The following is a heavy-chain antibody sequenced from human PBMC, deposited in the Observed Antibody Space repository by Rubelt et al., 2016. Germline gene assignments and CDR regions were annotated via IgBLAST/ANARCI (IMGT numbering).Heavy chain of an antibody. Sequence: EVQLVESGGGLVQPGGSLKLSCAVSGATFSDSDIHWVRQASGKGLEWVGRIRSKPYSYATSYGASVEGRLTTSRDYSKTTAYLQMNNLKTEDTAVYFCTICITGHYWGQGSLVTVSS. CDR1: GATFSDSD. D-gene: IGHD2-8*02. CDR2: IRSKPYSYAT. CDR3: TICITGHY. V-gene: IGHV3-73*02. J-gene: IGHJ4*02.